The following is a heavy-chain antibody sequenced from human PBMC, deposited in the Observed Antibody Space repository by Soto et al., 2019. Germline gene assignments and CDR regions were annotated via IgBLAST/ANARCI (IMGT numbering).Heavy chain of an antibody. D-gene: IGHD5-18*01. CDR1: GFTFSSYD. CDR2: ISYDGSNK. Sequence: QVQLVESGGGVVQPGRSLRLSCAASGFTFSSYDMHWVRQAPGKGLEWVAIISYDGSNKYYADSVKGRFTISRDNSKNTLYLHMNSLRAEDTAGFYCARVLGYSYALDYWGQGTLVAVSS. V-gene: IGHV3-30-3*01. J-gene: IGHJ4*02. CDR3: ARVLGYSYALDY.